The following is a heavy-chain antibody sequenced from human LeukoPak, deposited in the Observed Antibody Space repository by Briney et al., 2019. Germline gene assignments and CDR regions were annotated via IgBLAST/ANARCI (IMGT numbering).Heavy chain of an antibody. CDR1: GYTLTEVS. D-gene: IGHD5-18*01. CDR2: FDPEDGET. J-gene: IGHJ6*03. Sequence: ASVKGSCKVSGYTLTEVSMHWVRQAPGNGREWMGGFDPEDGETIYAQKFQGRVTMTEDTSTDTAYMELSSLRSEDTAVYYCATPQPRGYSYVYDRDYYYYMDVWGKGTTLSVS. CDR3: ATPQPRGYSYVYDRDYYYYMDV. V-gene: IGHV1-24*01.